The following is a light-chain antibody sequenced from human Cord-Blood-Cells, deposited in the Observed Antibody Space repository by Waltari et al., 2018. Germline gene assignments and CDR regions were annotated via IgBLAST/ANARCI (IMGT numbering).Light chain of an antibody. J-gene: IGKJ3*01. CDR2: WAS. CDR3: QQYYSTLFT. Sequence: DIVMTQSPDSLAVSLGERATINCKSSQSVLYSSNNKNYLAWYQQKPGQPPKLLIYWASTRESGVPDRCSGSGSGTDFTLTISSLQAEDVAVYYCQQYYSTLFTFGPGTKVEIK. V-gene: IGKV4-1*01. CDR1: QSVLYSSNNKNY.